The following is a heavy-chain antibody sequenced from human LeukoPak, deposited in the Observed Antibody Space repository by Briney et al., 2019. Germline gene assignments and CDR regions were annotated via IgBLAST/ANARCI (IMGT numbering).Heavy chain of an antibody. J-gene: IGHJ5*02. D-gene: IGHD6-19*01. V-gene: IGHV4-59*12. CDR3: ASVRGYSSGWYASGFDP. CDR2: IYYTGST. CDR1: GGSISSYY. Sequence: SSETLSLTCTVSGGSISSYYWSWIRQPPGKGPEWIGSIYYTGSTNYNPSLKSRVTISLDTSKNQFSLKLTSVTAADTAVYYCASVRGYSSGWYASGFDPWGQGTLVTVSS.